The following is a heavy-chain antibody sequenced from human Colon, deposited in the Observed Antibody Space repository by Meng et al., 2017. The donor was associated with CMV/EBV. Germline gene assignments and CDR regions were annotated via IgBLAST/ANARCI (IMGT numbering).Heavy chain of an antibody. CDR2: ISDAGNT. V-gene: IGHV3-66*02. Sequence: GESLKISCATSGFIFSDYWMHWVRQAPGKGLEWVSVISDAGNTYYADSVRGRFTSSRDNSKNTLSLQMHSLRVEDTAVYYCARGAFDWGQGTLVTVSS. CDR1: GFIFSDYW. D-gene: IGHD2/OR15-2a*01. J-gene: IGHJ1*01. CDR3: ARGAFD.